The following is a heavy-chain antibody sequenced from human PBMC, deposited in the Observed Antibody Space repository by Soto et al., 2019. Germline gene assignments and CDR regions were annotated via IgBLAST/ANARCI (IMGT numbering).Heavy chain of an antibody. D-gene: IGHD2-21*02. Sequence: QVQLVESGGGVVQPGMSLRLSCAASGFTFSTYAMHWVRQAPGKGLEWVAVISYDGSNKYYADSVKGRFTISSDSSKNTVYLQMNSLRTEDTAVYYCAREVTGHYYFDYWGQGTLVTVSS. V-gene: IGHV3-30-3*01. J-gene: IGHJ4*02. CDR3: AREVTGHYYFDY. CDR2: ISYDGSNK. CDR1: GFTFSTYA.